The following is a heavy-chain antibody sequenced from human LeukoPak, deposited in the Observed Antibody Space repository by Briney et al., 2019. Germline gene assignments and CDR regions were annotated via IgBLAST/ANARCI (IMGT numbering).Heavy chain of an antibody. Sequence: GGSLRLSCAASGFTFSSHGMSWVRQAPGKGLEWVANIKQDGTEKYYVDSVKGRLTISRDNAKNSLYLQMNSLRAKDTAVYYCARGGDRPFDYWGQGTLVTVSS. V-gene: IGHV3-7*01. CDR2: IKQDGTEK. CDR1: GFTFSSHG. D-gene: IGHD4-17*01. CDR3: ARGGDRPFDY. J-gene: IGHJ4*02.